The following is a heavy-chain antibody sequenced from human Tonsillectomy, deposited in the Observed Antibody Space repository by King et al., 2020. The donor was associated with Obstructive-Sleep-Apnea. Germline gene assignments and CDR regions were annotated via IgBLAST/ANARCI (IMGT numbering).Heavy chain of an antibody. CDR3: AKDSFSGSYYGIGFDY. CDR1: GFTFSIDG. V-gene: IGHV3-30*18. D-gene: IGHD1-26*01. Sequence: VQLVESGGGVVQPGRSLRLSCAASGFTFSIDGMHCVRQAPGKGLEGVAVISYDGSNRYYADSVKGRFTISRDNSKNTLYLQMNSLRAEDTAVYYCAKDSFSGSYYGIGFDYWGQGTLVTVSS. CDR2: ISYDGSNR. J-gene: IGHJ4*02.